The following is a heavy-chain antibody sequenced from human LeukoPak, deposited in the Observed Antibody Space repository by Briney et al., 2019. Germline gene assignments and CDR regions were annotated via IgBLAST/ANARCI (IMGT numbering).Heavy chain of an antibody. Sequence: SETLSLTCTVSGGSISPYYWSWIRQPPGKGLEWIGYIYYTGNANYNPSLKSRVTISVDTSKTQFSLELSSVTAADTAVYFCARQTNGAFDVWGQGTMVTVSS. D-gene: IGHD1-14*01. V-gene: IGHV4-59*08. CDR3: ARQTNGAFDV. J-gene: IGHJ3*01. CDR1: GGSISPYY. CDR2: IYYTGNA.